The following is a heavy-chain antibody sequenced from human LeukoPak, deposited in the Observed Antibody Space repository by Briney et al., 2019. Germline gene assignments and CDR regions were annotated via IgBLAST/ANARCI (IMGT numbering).Heavy chain of an antibody. CDR3: ARHRGYSGYDYPYYFDY. D-gene: IGHD5-12*01. CDR1: GYTFTGYY. J-gene: IGHJ4*02. V-gene: IGHV1-2*02. Sequence: GASVKVSCKASGYTFTGYYMHWVRQAPGQGLEWMGWINPNGGGTNYAQKFQGRVTMTRDTSISTAYMELSSLRSEDTAVYYCARHRGYSGYDYPYYFDYWGQGTLVTVSS. CDR2: INPNGGGT.